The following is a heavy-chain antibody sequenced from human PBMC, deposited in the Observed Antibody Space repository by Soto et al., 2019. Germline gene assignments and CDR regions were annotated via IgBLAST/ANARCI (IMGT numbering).Heavy chain of an antibody. D-gene: IGHD6-13*01. J-gene: IGHJ6*03. CDR2: IKQDGSEK. CDR3: AREVSAADPTAQGGFYYYYMDV. Sequence: GGSLRLSCAASGFTFSSYWMSWVRQAPGKGLEWVANIKQDGSEKYYVDSVKGRFTISRDNAKNSLYLQMNSLRAEDTAVYYCAREVSAADPTAQGGFYYYYMDVWGKGTTVTVSS. CDR1: GFTFSSYW. V-gene: IGHV3-7*01.